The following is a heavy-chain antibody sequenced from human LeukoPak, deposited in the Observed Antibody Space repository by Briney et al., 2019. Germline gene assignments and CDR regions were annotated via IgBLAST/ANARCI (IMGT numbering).Heavy chain of an antibody. D-gene: IGHD6-19*01. CDR1: GDSVSITSAA. J-gene: IGHJ3*02. CDR2: TYYRSKWKN. Sequence: SQTLSLTCAISGDSVSITSAAWNWIRQSPSRGLEWLGRTYYRSKWKNDYAVSVRSRITINPDTSKNHFSLHLNSVPPEDTAVYYCAKGQWLVNDAFNIWGQGTMVTVSS. V-gene: IGHV6-1*01. CDR3: AKGQWLVNDAFNI.